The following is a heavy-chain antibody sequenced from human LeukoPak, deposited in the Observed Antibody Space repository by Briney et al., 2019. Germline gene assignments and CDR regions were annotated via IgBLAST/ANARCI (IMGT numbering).Heavy chain of an antibody. CDR2: TYYRSNYYN. Sequence: SQTLSLTCALSGDTVSSNSATWNWIRQSPSRGLEWLVRTYYRSNYYNDYAGSVESRITVNPDTSKNQLSLQLNSVTPEDTAVYYCARVLTAAGTFDPWGQGILVTVSS. V-gene: IGHV6-1*01. J-gene: IGHJ5*02. CDR3: ARVLTAAGTFDP. D-gene: IGHD6-13*01. CDR1: GDTVSSNSAT.